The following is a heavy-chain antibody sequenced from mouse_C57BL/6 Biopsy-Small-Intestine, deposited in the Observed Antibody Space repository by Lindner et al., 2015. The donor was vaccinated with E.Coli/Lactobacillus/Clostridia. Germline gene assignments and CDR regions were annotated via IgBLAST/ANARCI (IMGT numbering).Heavy chain of an antibody. D-gene: IGHD2-1*01. CDR1: GYTFTTYP. CDR3: ARGGNFYWYFDV. CDR2: FHPYNDDT. J-gene: IGHJ1*03. Sequence: VQLQESGAELVKPGASVKMSCKASGYTFTTYPIEWMKQNHGKSLEWIGNFHPYNDDTKYNEKFKGKATLTAEKSSSTVYLELSRLTSDDSGVYYCARGGNFYWYFDVWGTGTTVTVSS. V-gene: IGHV1-47*01.